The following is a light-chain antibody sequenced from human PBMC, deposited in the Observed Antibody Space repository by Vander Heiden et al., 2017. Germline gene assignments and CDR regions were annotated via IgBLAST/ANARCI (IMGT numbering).Light chain of an antibody. CDR2: AAS. V-gene: IGKV1-6*01. CDR3: LQDYSYPRT. J-gene: IGKJ1*01. Sequence: AIQMTQSPSSLPASVGARVIITCRASQGIRNDLGWYQQRPGKAPKLLIYAASSLQTGVPLRFSGSGSGTDFTLTISSLQPEDFATYYCLQDYSYPRTFGQGTKVEIK. CDR1: QGIRND.